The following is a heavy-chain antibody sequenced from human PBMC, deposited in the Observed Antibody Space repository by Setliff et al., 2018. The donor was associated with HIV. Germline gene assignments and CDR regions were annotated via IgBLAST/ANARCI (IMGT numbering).Heavy chain of an antibody. CDR3: ARVDVLMVYAANPRVGALEF. V-gene: IGHV3-30*04. CDR1: GFIFSDFA. Sequence: GGSLRLSCVASGFIFSDFAMHWVRQAPGKGLEWVADISYDGRNEYFADSVKGLFTISRDNSKNTLYLQMNSLRPEDTALYYCARVDVLMVYAANPRVGALEFWGQGTLVTVSS. J-gene: IGHJ4*02. CDR2: ISYDGRNE. D-gene: IGHD2-8*01.